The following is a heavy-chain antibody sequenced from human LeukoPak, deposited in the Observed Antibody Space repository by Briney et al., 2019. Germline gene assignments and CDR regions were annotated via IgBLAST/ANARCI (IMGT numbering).Heavy chain of an antibody. Sequence: GGSLRLSCAASGFTFSSYGMHWVRQAPGKGLEWVAVISYDGSNKYYADSVKGRFTISRDNSKNTLYLQMNSLRAEDTAVYYCAKDPKTYYCGGDCYTDYWGQGTLVTVSS. V-gene: IGHV3-30*18. D-gene: IGHD2-21*02. CDR3: AKDPKTYYCGGDCYTDY. CDR1: GFTFSSYG. J-gene: IGHJ4*02. CDR2: ISYDGSNK.